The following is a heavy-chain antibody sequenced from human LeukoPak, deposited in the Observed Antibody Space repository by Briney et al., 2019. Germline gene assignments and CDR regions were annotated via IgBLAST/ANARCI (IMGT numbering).Heavy chain of an antibody. CDR1: GGSISSYY. J-gene: IGHJ4*02. Sequence: SETLSLTCTVSGGSISSYYWSWIRQPPGKGLEWIGYIYYSGSTNYNPSLKSRVTISVDTSKNQFSLELSSVTAADTAGYYCARSISVVVPAAFDYWGQGTLVTVSS. CDR2: IYYSGST. D-gene: IGHD2-2*01. CDR3: ARSISVVVPAAFDY. V-gene: IGHV4-59*08.